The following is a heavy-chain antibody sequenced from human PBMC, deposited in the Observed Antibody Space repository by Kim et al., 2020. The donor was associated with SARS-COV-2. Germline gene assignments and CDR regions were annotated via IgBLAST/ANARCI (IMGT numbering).Heavy chain of an antibody. CDR1: AFTFNKFA. Sequence: GGSLRLSCAGSAFTFNKFAMAWVRQAPGKGLEWVAGISGSGTATYYADSVKGRFTISRDNSKNTLNLQMNSLRVEDSATYYCVKYECRSSFFFDYFDSWGGESVVSV. D-gene: IGHD2-2*01. CDR3: VKYECRSSFFFDYFDS. J-gene: IGHJ4*02. CDR2: ISGSGTAT. V-gene: IGHV3-23*01.